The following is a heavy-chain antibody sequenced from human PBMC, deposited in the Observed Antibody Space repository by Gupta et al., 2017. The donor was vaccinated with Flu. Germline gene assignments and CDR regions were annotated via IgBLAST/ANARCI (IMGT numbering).Heavy chain of an antibody. CDR3: TREFGAALVDTGDYRYYYYGMDV. J-gene: IGHJ6*02. CDR2: INHNGGT. V-gene: IGHV4-34*02. D-gene: IGHD2-21*01. Sequence: QVQLQQWGAGLLKTSETLSLTCAVYGRPLGGYSWIWIRQPPGKGLEWIGEINHNGGTNYNWSLRNRVTISVDTSRSQVSLKLTSVTAADTAVYYCTREFGAALVDTGDYRYYYYGMDVWGQGTTVAVSS. CDR1: GRPLGGYS.